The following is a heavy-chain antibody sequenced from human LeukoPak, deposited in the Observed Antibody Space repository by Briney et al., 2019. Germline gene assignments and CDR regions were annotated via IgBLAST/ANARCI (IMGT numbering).Heavy chain of an antibody. CDR1: GGSISSYY. D-gene: IGHD2-2*01. J-gene: IGHJ6*03. CDR2: IYTSGST. Sequence: SETLSLTCTVSGGSISSYYWSWIRQPAGKGLEWIGRIYTSGSTNYNPSLKSRVTMSVDTSKNQFSLKLSSVTAADTAVYYCARSFVVVPAAHYYYYYMDVWGKGTTVTVSS. CDR3: ARSFVVVPAAHYYYYYMDV. V-gene: IGHV4-4*07.